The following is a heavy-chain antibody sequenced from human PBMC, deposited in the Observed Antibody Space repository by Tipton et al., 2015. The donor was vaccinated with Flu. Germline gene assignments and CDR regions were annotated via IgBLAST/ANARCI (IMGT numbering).Heavy chain of an antibody. CDR2: IYYRGTT. Sequence: TLSLTCSVSGGSISSGGEYWTWIRQHPGKGLEWIASIYYRGTTYYNPSLKSRLTVSLDTSKDQFSLNLNSVTAADSAVYYCAAYYYDTSGPIFDCWGQGALVTVSS. CDR1: GGSISSGGEY. J-gene: IGHJ4*02. D-gene: IGHD3-22*01. CDR3: AAYYYDTSGPIFDC. V-gene: IGHV4-31*03.